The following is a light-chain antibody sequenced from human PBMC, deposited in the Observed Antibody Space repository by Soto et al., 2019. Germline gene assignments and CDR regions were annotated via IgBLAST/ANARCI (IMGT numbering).Light chain of an antibody. CDR1: QSVSNNY. CDR2: GAS. V-gene: IGKV3D-20*02. CDR3: QQYNNWPALT. J-gene: IGKJ4*01. Sequence: EIVMTQSPATLSVSPGERATLSCRASQSVSNNYLAWYQQKPGQAPRLLIYGASSRATGIPDRFSGSGSGADFTLPISRLEPEDFAVYYCQQYNNWPALTFGGGTKVDNK.